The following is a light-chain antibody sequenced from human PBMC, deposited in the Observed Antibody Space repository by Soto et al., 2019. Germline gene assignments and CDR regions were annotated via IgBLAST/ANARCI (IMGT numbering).Light chain of an antibody. V-gene: IGKV3-20*01. CDR2: GAS. Sequence: EMVLTQSPGTLSLSPGERATLSCRASQSVSSSYLAWYQQKPGQAPRLLIYGASSRATGIPDRFSGSGSGKDFPLTISRLEPEDFAVYYFQQYGSSPLTFGGGTKVEIK. CDR3: QQYGSSPLT. CDR1: QSVSSSY. J-gene: IGKJ4*01.